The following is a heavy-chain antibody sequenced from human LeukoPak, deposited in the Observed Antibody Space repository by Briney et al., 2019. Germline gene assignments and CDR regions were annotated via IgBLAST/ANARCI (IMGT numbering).Heavy chain of an antibody. CDR3: AREPRGTPGAFDI. CDR1: GFTFSDYY. Sequence: GGSLRLSCAASGFTFSDYYMSWIRQAPGKGLEWVSYISSGSTTIYYADSVKGRFTISRDNAKNSLYLQMKSLRAEDTAVYYCAREPRGTPGAFDIWGQGTMVTVSS. D-gene: IGHD1-14*01. J-gene: IGHJ3*02. V-gene: IGHV3-11*04. CDR2: ISSGSTTI.